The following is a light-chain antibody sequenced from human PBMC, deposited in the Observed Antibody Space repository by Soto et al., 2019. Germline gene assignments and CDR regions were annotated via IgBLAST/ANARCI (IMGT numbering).Light chain of an antibody. V-gene: IGKV1-5*01. Sequence: GDRVTITCRASQSISSWLAWYQQKPGKAPKLLIYDASSLESGVPSRVSASGSGTEFTLTISSLQPDDFATYYCQQYNSYPWTFGQGTKVEIK. CDR3: QQYNSYPWT. CDR1: QSISSW. J-gene: IGKJ1*01. CDR2: DAS.